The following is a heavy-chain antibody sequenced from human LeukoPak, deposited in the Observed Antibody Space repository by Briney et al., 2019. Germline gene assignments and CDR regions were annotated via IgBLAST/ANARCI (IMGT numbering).Heavy chain of an antibody. CDR1: GGSISSGDYY. J-gene: IGHJ5*02. Sequence: NPSETLSLTCTVSGGSISSGDYYWSWIRRPPGKGLEWIGEINHSGSTNYNPSLKSRVTISVDTSKNQFSLKLSSVTAADTAVYYCARAAWIQLWLNWFDPWGQGTLVTVSS. CDR3: ARAAWIQLWLNWFDP. D-gene: IGHD5-18*01. V-gene: IGHV4-39*07. CDR2: INHSGST.